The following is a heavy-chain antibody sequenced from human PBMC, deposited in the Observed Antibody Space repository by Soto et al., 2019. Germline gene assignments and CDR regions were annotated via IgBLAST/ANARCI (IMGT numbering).Heavy chain of an antibody. D-gene: IGHD3-9*01. V-gene: IGHV3-23*01. Sequence: GGSLRLSCAASGFTLAKYTMGWVRQAPGKGLEWVAESYSTGGTEYADSVKGRFTIFRDNSKSTLFLQMNSLGVGDTALYCCARDREPDGIWTFDSWGQGTLVTVSS. J-gene: IGHJ4*02. CDR1: GFTLAKYT. CDR3: ARDREPDGIWTFDS. CDR2: SYSTGGT.